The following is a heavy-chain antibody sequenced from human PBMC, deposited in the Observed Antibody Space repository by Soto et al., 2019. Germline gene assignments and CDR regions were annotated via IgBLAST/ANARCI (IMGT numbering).Heavy chain of an antibody. J-gene: IGHJ4*02. CDR1: GFTFGDYA. V-gene: IGHV3-49*05. Sequence: KAGGSLRLSCTASGFTFGDYAMSWFRQAPGKGLEWVGFIRSKAYGGTTEYAASVKGRFTISRDDSKSIAYLQMNSLKTEDTAVYYCTRGLLTHIYYDILTGPSDYWGQGTLVTVSS. CDR2: IRSKAYGGTT. CDR3: TRGLLTHIYYDILTGPSDY. D-gene: IGHD3-9*01.